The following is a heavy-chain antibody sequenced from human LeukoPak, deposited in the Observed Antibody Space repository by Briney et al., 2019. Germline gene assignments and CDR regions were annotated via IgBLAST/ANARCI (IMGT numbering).Heavy chain of an antibody. J-gene: IGHJ5*02. CDR1: GYTFTSYG. CDR3: ARGRDIVVVVAATGGAEDSWFDP. D-gene: IGHD2-15*01. V-gene: IGHV1-18*01. Sequence: ASVKVSCKASGYTFTSYGISWVRQAPGQGLEWLGWISTYNGNTNYAQKFQGRVTLTTDTSTDTAYMELRGLRSDDTAVYYCARGRDIVVVVAATGGAEDSWFDPWGQGTLVTVSS. CDR2: ISTYNGNT.